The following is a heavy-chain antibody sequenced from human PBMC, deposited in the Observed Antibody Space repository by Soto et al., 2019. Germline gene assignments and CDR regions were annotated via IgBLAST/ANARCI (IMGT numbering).Heavy chain of an antibody. J-gene: IGHJ6*02. D-gene: IGHD2-2*02. CDR2: MNPNSGNT. CDR3: ARDRGYCSSTSCYTGLNYYYYGMDV. Sequence: QVQLVQSGAEVKKPGASVKVSCKASGYTFTSYDINWVRQATGQGLEWMGWMNPNSGNTGYAQKFQGRVTITADKSTSTAYMELSSLRSEDTAVYYCARDRGYCSSTSCYTGLNYYYYGMDVWGQGTTVTVSS. V-gene: IGHV1-8*01. CDR1: GYTFTSYD.